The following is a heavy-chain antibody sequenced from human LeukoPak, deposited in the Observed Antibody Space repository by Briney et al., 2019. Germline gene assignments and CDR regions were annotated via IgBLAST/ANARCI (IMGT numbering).Heavy chain of an antibody. D-gene: IGHD4-17*01. CDR1: GFTFSSYA. Sequence: QPGGSLRLSCAASGFTFSSYAMSWVRQAPGKGLEWVSAISGSGGSTYYADYVKGRFTISRDNSKNTLYLQMNSLRVQDTAVYYCAKEDYGDIYWYFDLWGRGTLVTVSS. CDR3: AKEDYGDIYWYFDL. J-gene: IGHJ2*01. V-gene: IGHV3-23*01. CDR2: ISGSGGST.